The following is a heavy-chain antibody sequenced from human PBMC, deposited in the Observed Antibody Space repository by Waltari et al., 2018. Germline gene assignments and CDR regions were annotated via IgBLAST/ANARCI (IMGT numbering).Heavy chain of an antibody. CDR3: AREGEGYYGSGSYYAQIDY. V-gene: IGHV1-69*13. CDR1: GGTFSSYA. D-gene: IGHD3-10*01. Sequence: QVQLVQSGAEVKKPGSSVKVSCKASGGTFSSYAISWVRQAPGQGLEWMGGIIPIFGTANYAQKFQGRVTSTADESTSTAYMELSSLRAEDTAVYYCAREGEGYYGSGSYYAQIDYWGQGTLVTVSS. CDR2: IIPIFGTA. J-gene: IGHJ4*02.